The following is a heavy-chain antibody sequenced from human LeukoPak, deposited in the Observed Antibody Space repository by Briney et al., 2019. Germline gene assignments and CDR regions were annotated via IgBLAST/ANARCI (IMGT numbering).Heavy chain of an antibody. CDR1: GFTVSSYA. J-gene: IGHJ4*02. Sequence: PGGSLRLSCAASGFTVSSYAMHWVRQPIGKGLEWVSALGIAGDTFYPGSVKGRFTISRENARNSLYLQMNSLRAEDTAMYYCARQMQSHGNFVSWGQGTLVTVSS. CDR2: LGIAGDT. D-gene: IGHD1-26*01. CDR3: ARQMQSHGNFVS. V-gene: IGHV3-13*01.